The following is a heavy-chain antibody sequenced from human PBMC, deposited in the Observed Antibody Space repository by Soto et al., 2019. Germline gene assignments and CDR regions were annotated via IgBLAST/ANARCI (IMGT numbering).Heavy chain of an antibody. CDR3: ARHYDADDFWSGYYTGFDY. V-gene: IGHV4-39*01. CDR1: GGSISSSSYY. Sequence: SETLSLTCTVSGGSISSSSYYWGWIRQPPGKGLEWIGSIYYSGSTYYNPSLKSRVTISVDTSKNQFSLKLSSVTAADTAVYYCARHYDADDFWSGYYTGFDYWGRGTLVTVSS. CDR2: IYYSGST. D-gene: IGHD3-3*01. J-gene: IGHJ4*02.